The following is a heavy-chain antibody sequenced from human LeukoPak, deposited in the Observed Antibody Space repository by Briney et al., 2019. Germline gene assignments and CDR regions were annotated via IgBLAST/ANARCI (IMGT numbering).Heavy chain of an antibody. CDR2: IIPIFGTA. V-gene: IGHV1-69*05. D-gene: IGHD3-10*01. CDR3: ARDRRAVFGELGPDAFDI. Sequence: ASVKVSCRAPGGTFSSYAISWVRQAPGQGLEWMGGIIPIFGTANYAQKFQGRVTITTDESTSTAYMELSSLRSEDTAVYYCARDRRAVFGELGPDAFDIWGQGTMVTVSS. CDR1: GGTFSSYA. J-gene: IGHJ3*02.